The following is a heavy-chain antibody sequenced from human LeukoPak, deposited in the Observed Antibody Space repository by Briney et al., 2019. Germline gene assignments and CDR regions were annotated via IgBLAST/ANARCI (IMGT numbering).Heavy chain of an antibody. D-gene: IGHD3-16*02. CDR2: IIPIFGTA. CDR1: GGTFSSYA. V-gene: IGHV1-69*13. CDR3: ARDQGLRLGELSLYDY. J-gene: IGHJ4*02. Sequence: SVKVSCKASGGTFSSYAISWVRQAPGKGLEWMGGIIPIFGTANYAQKFQGRVTITADESTSTAYMELSSLRTEDTAVYYCARDQGLRLGELSLYDYWGQGTLVTVSS.